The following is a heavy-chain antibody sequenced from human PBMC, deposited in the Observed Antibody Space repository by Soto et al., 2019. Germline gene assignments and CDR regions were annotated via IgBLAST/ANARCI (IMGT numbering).Heavy chain of an antibody. CDR2: IIPIFGTA. V-gene: IGHV1-69*12. CDR1: GGTFSSYA. Sequence: QVQLVQSGAEVKKPGSSVKVSCKASGGTFSSYAISWVRQAPGQGLEWMGGIIPIFGTANYAQKLQGRVTITADESTSPPYMELSSVISEDKAVYYCARGESRVPYCSYGLDVLGQGTTVTGSS. CDR3: ARGESRVPYCSYGLDV. J-gene: IGHJ6*01.